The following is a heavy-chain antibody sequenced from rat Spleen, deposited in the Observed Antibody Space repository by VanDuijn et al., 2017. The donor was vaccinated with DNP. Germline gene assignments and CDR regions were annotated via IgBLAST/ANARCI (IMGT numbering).Heavy chain of an antibody. CDR2: IWSGGGK. J-gene: IGHJ2*01. CDR1: GFSLTSNS. Sequence: QVQLKESGPGLVQPSQTLSLTCTVAGFSLTSNSVSWLRQPPGKGLEGMGVIWSGGGKDYNSAVKSRLSISRDTSKSKLFLKMNSLKTEETAMYFCARGVYPDYFDYWGQGVMVTVSS. CDR3: ARGVYPDYFDY. V-gene: IGHV2-47*01. D-gene: IGHD1-11*01.